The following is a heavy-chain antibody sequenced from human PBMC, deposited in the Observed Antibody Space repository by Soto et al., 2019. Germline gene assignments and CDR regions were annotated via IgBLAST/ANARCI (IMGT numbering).Heavy chain of an antibody. CDR3: AKDSGTYWYFDF. CDR2: ISYDGSNK. CDR1: GFTFSSYG. D-gene: IGHD3-10*01. V-gene: IGHV3-30*18. J-gene: IGHJ2*01. Sequence: QVQLVESGGGVVQPGRSLRLSCAASGFTFSSYGIHWVRQAPGKGLEWVAVISYDGSNKFYADSVKGRFTISRDNSKNTLYLQMNSLRAEDTAVYYCAKDSGTYWYFDFWGRGTLVTVSS.